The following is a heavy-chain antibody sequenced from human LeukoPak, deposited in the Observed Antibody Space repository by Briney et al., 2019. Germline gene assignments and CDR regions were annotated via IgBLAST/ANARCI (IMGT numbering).Heavy chain of an antibody. Sequence: AAVKVSFNASGYTFSGYYMHWVRQPPGQGLESMGCINSLSGATNYASNFQGRVTFSMDNSISTAYMDLTSLRSDDAAIYYCARGRGGATTGFDHWGQGTLVIVSS. CDR2: INSLSGAT. CDR1: GYTFSGYY. D-gene: IGHD1-26*01. V-gene: IGHV1-2*02. J-gene: IGHJ4*02. CDR3: ARGRGGATTGFDH.